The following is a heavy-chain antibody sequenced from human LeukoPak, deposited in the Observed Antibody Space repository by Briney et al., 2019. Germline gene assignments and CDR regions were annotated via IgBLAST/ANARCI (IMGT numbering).Heavy chain of an antibody. CDR2: IYSGGST. CDR3: ARGFTDYYYMDV. V-gene: IGHV3-53*01. Sequence: GGSLRLSCAASGFTVSSNYMSWVRQAPGKGLEWDSVIYSGGSTYYADSVKGRFTISRDNSKNTLYLQMNSLRAEDTAVYYCARGFTDYYYMDVWGKGTTVTVSS. CDR1: GFTVSSNY. J-gene: IGHJ6*03.